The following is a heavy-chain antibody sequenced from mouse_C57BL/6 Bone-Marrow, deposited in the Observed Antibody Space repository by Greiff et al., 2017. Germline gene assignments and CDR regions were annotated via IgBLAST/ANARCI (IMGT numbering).Heavy chain of an antibody. CDR2: IWSDGST. J-gene: IGHJ4*01. CDR3: ARHDGYSYAMDY. Sequence: VHLVESGPGLVAPSQSLSITCTFSGFSLTSYGVHWVRQPPGKGLEWLVVIWSDGSTTYNSAPKSRLSISKDNSKSQVFLKMNSLQTDDTAMYYCARHDGYSYAMDYWGQGTSVTVSS. V-gene: IGHV2-6-1*01. CDR1: GFSLTSYG. D-gene: IGHD2-3*01.